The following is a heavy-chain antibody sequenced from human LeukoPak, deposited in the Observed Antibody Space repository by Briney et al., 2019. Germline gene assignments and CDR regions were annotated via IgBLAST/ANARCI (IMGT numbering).Heavy chain of an antibody. CDR2: IIPVFGTS. CDR3: ARVTGGRYCSTTSCYMRGWFDP. CDR1: GGTFSSYA. V-gene: IGHV1-69*13. D-gene: IGHD2-2*02. J-gene: IGHJ5*02. Sequence: GASVKVSCKASGGTFSSYAISWVRQAPGQGLEGMGGIIPVFGTSNYAQKFQGRVTITADESTRTAYMELSSLRSEDTAVYYCARVTGGRYCSTTSCYMRGWFDPWGQGTLVTVSS.